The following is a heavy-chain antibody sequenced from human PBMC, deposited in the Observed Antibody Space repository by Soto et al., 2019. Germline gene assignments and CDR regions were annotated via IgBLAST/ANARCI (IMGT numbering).Heavy chain of an antibody. CDR2: IKQDGSEK. J-gene: IGHJ5*02. Sequence: EVQLVESGGDLVQPGGSLRLSCVASGFAFWGDWMSWVRQAPGKGLEWVANIKQDGSEKQYLDSVRGRFTISRDNSKNSVYLQMNSLRAEDTGVYYCARDFYGVYSYGPGESCGQGTLVTVSS. CDR3: ARDFYGVYSYGPGES. CDR1: GFAFWGDW. V-gene: IGHV3-7*01. D-gene: IGHD2-8*01.